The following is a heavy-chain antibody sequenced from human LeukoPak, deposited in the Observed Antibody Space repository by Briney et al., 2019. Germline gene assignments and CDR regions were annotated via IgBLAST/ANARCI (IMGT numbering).Heavy chain of an antibody. CDR1: GFTFDDYA. V-gene: IGHV3-9*01. Sequence: GRSLRLSCAASGFTFDDYAMHWVRQAPGKGLEWVSGISWNSGSIGYADSVKGRFTISRDNAKNSLYLQMNSLRAEDTAVYYCASPAQGEDFWGQGTLVTVSS. J-gene: IGHJ4*02. CDR2: ISWNSGSI. CDR3: ASPAQGEDF. D-gene: IGHD2-21*01.